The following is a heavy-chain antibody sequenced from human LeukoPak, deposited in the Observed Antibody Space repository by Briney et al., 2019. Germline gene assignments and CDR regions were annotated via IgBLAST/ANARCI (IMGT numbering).Heavy chain of an antibody. J-gene: IGHJ1*01. CDR1: GGSISSYY. CDR2: IYYSGST. CDR3: ASVDSGSYSVQH. D-gene: IGHD1-26*01. Sequence: TSETLSLTCTVSGGSISSYYWSWIRQPPGKGLEWIGYIYYSGSTNYNPSLKSRVTISVDTSKNQFSLKLSSVTAADTAVYYCASVDSGSYSVQHWGQGTLVTVSS. V-gene: IGHV4-59*08.